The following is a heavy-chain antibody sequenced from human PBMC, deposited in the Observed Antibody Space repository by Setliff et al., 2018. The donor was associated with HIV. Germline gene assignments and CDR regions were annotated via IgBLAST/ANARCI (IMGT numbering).Heavy chain of an antibody. J-gene: IGHJ4*02. V-gene: IGHV4-61*01. CDR2: SYGNGSV. CDR3: ARYRGYPYLLFDH. CDR1: GTSVRSGPYH. D-gene: IGHD5-12*01. Sequence: PSETLSLTCTVSGTSVRSGPYHWSWIRQSPGKGLEWIGHSYGNGSVPYSPSLRSRVTISVDTSKNQFSLRLSSVAAADTALYYCARYRGYPYLLFDHWGQGALVTVSS.